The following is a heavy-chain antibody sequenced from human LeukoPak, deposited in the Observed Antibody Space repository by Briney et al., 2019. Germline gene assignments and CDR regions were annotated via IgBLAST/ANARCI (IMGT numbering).Heavy chain of an antibody. CDR3: ARGGLQVVPAAMYYYYGMVV. CDR1: GGSISSYY. CDR2: IYTSGST. D-gene: IGHD2-2*01. J-gene: IGHJ6*02. V-gene: IGHV4-4*07. Sequence: SETLSLTYTVSGGSISSYYWSWIRQPAGKGLEWIGRIYTSGSTNYNPYLKSRVTMSVDTSKNQFSLKLSSVTAADTAVYYCARGGLQVVPAAMYYYYGMVVWGQGTTVTVSS.